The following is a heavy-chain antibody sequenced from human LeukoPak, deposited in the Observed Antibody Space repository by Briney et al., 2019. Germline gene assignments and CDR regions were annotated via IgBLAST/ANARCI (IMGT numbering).Heavy chain of an antibody. CDR3: AKAGGGLRFLEWLLEIDY. Sequence: GGSLRLSCAASGFTFSSYGMHWVRQAPGKGLEWVAVISYDGSNKYYADSVKGRFTISRDNSKNTLYLQMNSLRAEDTAVYYCAKAGGGLRFLEWLLEIDYWGQGTLVTVSS. J-gene: IGHJ4*02. D-gene: IGHD3-3*01. CDR2: ISYDGSNK. CDR1: GFTFSSYG. V-gene: IGHV3-30*18.